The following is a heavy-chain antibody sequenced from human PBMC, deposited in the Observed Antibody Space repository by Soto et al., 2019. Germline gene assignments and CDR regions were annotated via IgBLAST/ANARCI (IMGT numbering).Heavy chain of an antibody. V-gene: IGHV3-30*18. CDR3: AKDRPNSGYCSSWYEFLFDY. CDR1: GFTFSSYG. CDR2: ISYDGSNK. Sequence: QVQLVESGGGVVQPGRSLRLSCAASGFTFSSYGMHWVRQAPGKGLEWVAVISYDGSNKYYADSVKGRFTISRDNSKNTLYLQMNSLRAEDTAVYYCAKDRPNSGYCSSWYEFLFDYWGQGTLVTVSS. D-gene: IGHD6-13*01. J-gene: IGHJ4*02.